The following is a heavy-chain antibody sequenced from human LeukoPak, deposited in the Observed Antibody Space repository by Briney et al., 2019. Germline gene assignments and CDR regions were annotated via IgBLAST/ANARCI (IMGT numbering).Heavy chain of an antibody. V-gene: IGHV4-4*02. CDR2: IHHSGST. J-gene: IGHJ6*02. Sequence: SETLSLTCAVSGGSISSSNWWSWVRQPPGKGLEWIGEIHHSGSTNYNPSLKSRVTISVDKSKNQFPLKLSSVTAADTAVYYCARYIVVVDATRDRVSRHYGMDVWGQGTTVTVSS. CDR1: GGSISSSNW. CDR3: ARYIVVVDATRDRVSRHYGMDV. D-gene: IGHD2-15*01.